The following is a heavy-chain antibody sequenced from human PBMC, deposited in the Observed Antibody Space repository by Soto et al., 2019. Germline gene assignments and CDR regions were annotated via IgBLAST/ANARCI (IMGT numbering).Heavy chain of an antibody. V-gene: IGHV4-30-4*01. Sequence: SETLSLTCTVSGGSISSGDYYWSWIRQPPGKGLERIGYIYYSGSTYYNPSLKSRVTISVDTSKNQFSLKLSSVTAADTAVYYCARGKDYDFWSGYLFDYWGQGTLVTVSS. CDR3: ARGKDYDFWSGYLFDY. CDR1: GGSISSGDYY. CDR2: IYYSGST. J-gene: IGHJ4*02. D-gene: IGHD3-3*01.